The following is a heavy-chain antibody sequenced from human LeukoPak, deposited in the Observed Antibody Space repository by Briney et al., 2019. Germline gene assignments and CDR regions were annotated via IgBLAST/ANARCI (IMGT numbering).Heavy chain of an antibody. D-gene: IGHD1-7*01. Sequence: PSETLSLTCTVSGGSISSGDYYWSWIRQPPGKGLEWIGYIYYSGSTHYNPSLKTRLTMSVDTSKNQFSLKLTSVTAADTAVYYCARLITGTTTAIDIWGQGTMVTVSS. CDR3: ARLITGTTTAIDI. CDR1: GGSISSGDYY. V-gene: IGHV4-61*08. CDR2: IYYSGST. J-gene: IGHJ3*02.